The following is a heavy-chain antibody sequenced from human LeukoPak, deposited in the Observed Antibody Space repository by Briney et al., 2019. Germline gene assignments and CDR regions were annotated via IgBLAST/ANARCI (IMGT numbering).Heavy chain of an antibody. J-gene: IGHJ6*02. CDR3: ARMRNYYAMDV. CDR2: IYHSGST. D-gene: IGHD3-10*01. Sequence: ASETLSLTCAVSGVSISSGGYSWSWIRQPPGKGLEWIGYIYHSGSTYYNPSLKSRVTISVDRSKNQFSLKLSSVTAADTAVYYCARMRNYYAMDVWGQGTTVTVSS. CDR1: GVSISSGGYS. V-gene: IGHV4-30-2*01.